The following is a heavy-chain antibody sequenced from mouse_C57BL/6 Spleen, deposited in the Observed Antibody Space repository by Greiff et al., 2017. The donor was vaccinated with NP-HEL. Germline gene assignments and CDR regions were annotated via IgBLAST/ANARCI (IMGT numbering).Heavy chain of an antibody. V-gene: IGHV1-74*01. CDR1: GYTFTSYW. D-gene: IGHD1-1*01. Sequence: VKLQESGAELVKPGASVKVSCKASGYTFTSYWMHWVKQRPGQGLEWIGRIHPSDSDTNYNQKFKGKATLTVDKSSSTAYMHLSSLTSEDAAVYYCSSNYDCSSFHFDYWGQGTTLTVSS. CDR2: IHPSDSDT. CDR3: SSNYDCSSFHFDY. J-gene: IGHJ2*01.